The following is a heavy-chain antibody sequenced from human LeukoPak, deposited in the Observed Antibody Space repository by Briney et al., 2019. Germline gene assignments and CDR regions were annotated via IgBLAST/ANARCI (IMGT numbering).Heavy chain of an antibody. Sequence: GGSLRLSCAASKFTFGAYSMNWVRQAPGKGLEWVSSISYRGTSTYYADSVRGRFTISRDNAKNSLYLQMNTLRAEDTAVYFCSTATYSSGYHYFESWGQGTLVTVSS. J-gene: IGHJ4*02. CDR2: ISYRGTST. CDR3: STATYSSGYHYFES. CDR1: KFTFGAYS. D-gene: IGHD5-18*01. V-gene: IGHV3-21*01.